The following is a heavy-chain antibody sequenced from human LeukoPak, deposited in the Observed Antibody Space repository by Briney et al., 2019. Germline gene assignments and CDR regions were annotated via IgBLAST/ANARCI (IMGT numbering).Heavy chain of an antibody. V-gene: IGHV3-21*01. J-gene: IGHJ4*02. CDR3: ARGDYGDYAGRLDY. D-gene: IGHD4-17*01. CDR1: GFTFSSYS. Sequence: PGGSLRLSCAASGFTFSSYSMNWVRQAPGKGLEWVSSISSSSSFIYYADSVKGRFTISRDNAKNSLYLQMNSLRAEDTAVYYCARGDYGDYAGRLDYWGQGTLVTVSS. CDR2: ISSSSSFI.